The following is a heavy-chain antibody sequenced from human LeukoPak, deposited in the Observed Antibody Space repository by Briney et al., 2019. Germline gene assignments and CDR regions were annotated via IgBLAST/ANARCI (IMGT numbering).Heavy chain of an antibody. D-gene: IGHD6-6*01. CDR2: IHPGDSET. CDR1: GYKFINYW. CDR3: ARLSSGAIIPRSHFDY. V-gene: IGHV5-51*01. J-gene: IGHJ4*02. Sequence: GESLKISCKASGYKFINYWIWWVRQMPGKGPECLGIIHPGDSETSYSPSFEGQVTISADKSITTAYLHWSSLRASDTAIYFCARLSSGAIIPRSHFDYWGQGTLVTVSS.